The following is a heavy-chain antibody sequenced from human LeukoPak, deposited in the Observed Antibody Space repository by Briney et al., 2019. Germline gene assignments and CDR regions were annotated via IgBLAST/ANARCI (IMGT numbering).Heavy chain of an antibody. D-gene: IGHD1-26*01. V-gene: IGHV3-30-3*01. CDR2: MSSDGSIK. Sequence: GGSLRLSCAASGFTFISYDIHWVRQAPGKGLQWVAVMSSDGSIKIYADSVKGRFTISRDNSKNTLYLEMNSLRVDDTAVYYCARDLVSGAPDYFDSWGQGTLVTVSS. CDR1: GFTFISYD. J-gene: IGHJ4*02. CDR3: ARDLVSGAPDYFDS.